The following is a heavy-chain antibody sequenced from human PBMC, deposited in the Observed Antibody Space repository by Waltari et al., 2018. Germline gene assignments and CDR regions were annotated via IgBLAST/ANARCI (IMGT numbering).Heavy chain of an antibody. J-gene: IGHJ4*02. CDR1: GGSISSYY. D-gene: IGHD4-17*01. CDR2: IYFSGST. CDR3: ARVAYGDYGGVFDY. V-gene: IGHV4-59*01. Sequence: QVQLQESGPGLVKPSETLSLTCTVSGGSISSYYRSWIRPPPGKGLEWIGYIYFSGSTNYNPSLKSRVTISVDTSKNQFSLKLSSVTAADTAVYYCARVAYGDYGGVFDYWGQGTLVTVSS.